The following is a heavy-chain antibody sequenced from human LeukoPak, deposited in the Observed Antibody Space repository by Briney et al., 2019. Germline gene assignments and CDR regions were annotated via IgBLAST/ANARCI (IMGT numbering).Heavy chain of an antibody. CDR1: GFTFSSYS. CDR3: ARDAPEVYDSRLGFDY. J-gene: IGHJ4*02. CDR2: ISSSSSYI. Sequence: PGGSLRLSCAASGFTFSSYSMNWVRQAPGKGLEWVSSISSSSSYIYYADSVKGRFTISRDNAKNSLYLQMNSLRAEDTAVYYCARDAPEVYDSRLGFDYWGQGTLVTVSS. D-gene: IGHD3-22*01. V-gene: IGHV3-21*04.